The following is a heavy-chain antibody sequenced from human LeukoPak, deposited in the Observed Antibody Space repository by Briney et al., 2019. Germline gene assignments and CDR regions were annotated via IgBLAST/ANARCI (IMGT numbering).Heavy chain of an antibody. J-gene: IGHJ6*02. V-gene: IGHV3-21*01. CDR1: GFTFSTYS. D-gene: IGHD6-25*01. CDR2: ISSSSRYI. Sequence: PGGSLRLSCAASGFTFSTYSMNWVRQAPGKGLEWVSSISSSSRYIYYADSVTGRFTISRDNAKNSLYLPMNSLRAEDTAVYYCAGALRSPSGQDYYYYYGLDVWGQGTTVSVSS. CDR3: AGALRSPSGQDYYYYYGLDV.